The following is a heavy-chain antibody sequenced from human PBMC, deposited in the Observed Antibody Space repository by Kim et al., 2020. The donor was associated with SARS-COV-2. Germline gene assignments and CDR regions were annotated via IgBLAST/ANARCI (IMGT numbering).Heavy chain of an antibody. Sequence: KYYADSVKGRFTISRDNAKNTLYLQMNSLRAEDTAVYYCARERDGYNNDYWGQGTLVTVSS. CDR2: K. D-gene: IGHD5-12*01. J-gene: IGHJ4*02. CDR3: ARERDGYNNDY. V-gene: IGHV3-30*01.